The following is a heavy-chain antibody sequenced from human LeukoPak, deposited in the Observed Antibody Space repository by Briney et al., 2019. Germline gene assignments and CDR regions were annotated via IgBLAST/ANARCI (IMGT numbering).Heavy chain of an antibody. CDR2: ISYDGSNK. D-gene: IGHD3-22*01. J-gene: IGHJ4*02. Sequence: GGSLRLSCAASGFTFSSYAMSWVRQAPGKGLEWVAVISYDGSNKYYADSVKGRFTISRDNSKNTLYLQMNSLRAEDTAVYYCARGTYYYDSSGYYPNFDYWGQGTLVTVSS. CDR1: GFTFSSYA. CDR3: ARGTYYYDSSGYYPNFDY. V-gene: IGHV3-30-3*01.